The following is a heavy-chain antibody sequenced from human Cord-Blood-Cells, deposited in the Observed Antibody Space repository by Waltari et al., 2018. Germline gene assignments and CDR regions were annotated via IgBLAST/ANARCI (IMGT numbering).Heavy chain of an antibody. CDR2: IYYSGST. D-gene: IGHD3-10*01. V-gene: IGHV4-39*01. Sequence: QLQLQESGPGLVKPSETLSLTCTVSGGSISSSSYYWGWICQPPGKGLEWIGSIYYSGSTSSNPSLKSRVTISVDTSKNQFSLKLSSVTAADTAVYYCARFMVRGVIFDYWGQGTLVTVSS. CDR3: ARFMVRGVIFDY. J-gene: IGHJ4*02. CDR1: GGSISSSSYY.